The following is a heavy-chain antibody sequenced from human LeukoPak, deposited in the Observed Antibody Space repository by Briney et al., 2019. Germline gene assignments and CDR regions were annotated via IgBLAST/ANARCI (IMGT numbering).Heavy chain of an antibody. CDR3: GRWYCSSTSCYAGPFDI. J-gene: IGHJ3*02. CDR2: ISPYNDYT. V-gene: IGHV1-18*04. Sequence: ASVKVSCKSSGYTFDSYGISWVRQAPGQGLEWMGWISPYNDYTNYAQKFQGRATMTTDTSTSTAYMELRSLRSDDTAVYYCGRWYCSSTSCYAGPFDIWGQGTVVTVSS. CDR1: GYTFDSYG. D-gene: IGHD2-2*01.